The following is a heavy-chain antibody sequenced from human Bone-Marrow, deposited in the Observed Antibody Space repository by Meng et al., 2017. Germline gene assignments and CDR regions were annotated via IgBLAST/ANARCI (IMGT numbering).Heavy chain of an antibody. CDR1: GGSISSYY. Sequence: ESLKISCTVSGGSISSYYWSWIRQPAGKGLEWIGRIYTSGSTNYNPSLKSRATMSVDTSKNQFSLKLSSVTAADTAVYYCARVGDGYNYLGAFDIWGQGTMVTVSS. J-gene: IGHJ3*02. CDR2: IYTSGST. D-gene: IGHD5-24*01. CDR3: ARVGDGYNYLGAFDI. V-gene: IGHV4-4*07.